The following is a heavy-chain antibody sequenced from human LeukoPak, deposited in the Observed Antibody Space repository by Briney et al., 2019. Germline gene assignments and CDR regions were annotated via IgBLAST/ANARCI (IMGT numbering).Heavy chain of an antibody. V-gene: IGHV4-39*07. D-gene: IGHD6-6*01. CDR1: GGSISSSGSY. CDR2: IYYSGNT. CDR3: ARVMAARREDLNWFDP. J-gene: IGHJ5*02. Sequence: SETLSLTCTVSGGSISSSGSYWGWIRQPPGKGLEWSGSIYYSGNTYNPSLKSRVTISVDTSKNQFSLNLTSVNAADTAVYYCARVMAARREDLNWFDPWGQGTLVTVSS.